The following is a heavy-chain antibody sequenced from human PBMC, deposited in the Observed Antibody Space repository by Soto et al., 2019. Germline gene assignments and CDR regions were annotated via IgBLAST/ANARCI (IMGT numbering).Heavy chain of an antibody. V-gene: IGHV1-8*01. CDR1: GDTFTTYD. CDR3: ARGGASATLDQ. Sequence: ASVKVSCKASGDTFTTYDINWVRQATGQGLEWMGWMNPNSGYADYAQNFQGRVTMSRDTSIKTAYMELSHLKSEDTAVYYCARGGASATLDQWGQGTLVTVSS. CDR2: MNPNSGYA. J-gene: IGHJ4*02.